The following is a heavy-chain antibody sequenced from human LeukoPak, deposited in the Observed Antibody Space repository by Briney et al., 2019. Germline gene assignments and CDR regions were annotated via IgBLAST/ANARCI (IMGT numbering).Heavy chain of an antibody. CDR3: ARGFSYYYDSSGYLFDY. CDR2: IYYSGST. D-gene: IGHD3-22*01. J-gene: IGHJ4*02. Sequence: SETLSLTCSVSGGSISSYYWSWIRQPPGKGLEWIGYIYYSGSTNYNPSLKSRVTISVDRSKNQFSLKLSSVTAADTAVYYCARGFSYYYDSSGYLFDYWGQGTLVTVSS. V-gene: IGHV4-59*12. CDR1: GGSISSYY.